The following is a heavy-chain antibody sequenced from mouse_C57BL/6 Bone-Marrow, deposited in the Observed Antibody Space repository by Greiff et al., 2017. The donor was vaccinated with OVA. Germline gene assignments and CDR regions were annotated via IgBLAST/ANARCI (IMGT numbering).Heavy chain of an antibody. CDR1: GYTFTSYG. CDR3: ARSVSYYGYYLDG. Sequence: QVQLQQSGAELVRPGASVKLSCKASGYTFTSYGIRWVKQRTGQGLEWIGEIYPGDGNTYYNQKFKGKATMTADTSSSTAYMELRSLTSEDSAVYCCARSVSYYGYYLDGWGTGTTVTASS. D-gene: IGHD2-14*01. V-gene: IGHV1-81*01. CDR2: IYPGDGNT. J-gene: IGHJ1*03.